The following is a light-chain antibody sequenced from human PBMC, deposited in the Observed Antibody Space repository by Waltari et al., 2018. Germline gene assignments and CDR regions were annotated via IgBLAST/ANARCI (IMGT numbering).Light chain of an antibody. J-gene: IGKJ1*01. CDR1: QSISSY. CDR3: QQSYSTPPWT. CDR2: AAS. Sequence: DLQMTQSPSSLSASVGDRVTITCRASQSISSYLNWYQQEPGKAPELLIYAASSLQSEVPSRSSGSVPGTDVTLTISSRQPEDCATYYGQQSYSTPPWTFGQGTKVEIK. V-gene: IGKV1-39*01.